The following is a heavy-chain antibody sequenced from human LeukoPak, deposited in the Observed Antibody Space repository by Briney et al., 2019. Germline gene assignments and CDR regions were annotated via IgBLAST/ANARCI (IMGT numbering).Heavy chain of an antibody. Sequence: GGSLRLSCATSGYPFRTYNVHWVRQAPAKGLEWVSSISSSGEYKYYADSVKGRFTISRDNAKNSLYLEMNSLRAEDTAVYYCARDSDSSGWLDYYMDVWGKGTTVTISS. CDR1: GYPFRTYN. CDR2: ISSSGEYK. D-gene: IGHD6-19*01. CDR3: ARDSDSSGWLDYYMDV. J-gene: IGHJ6*03. V-gene: IGHV3-21*01.